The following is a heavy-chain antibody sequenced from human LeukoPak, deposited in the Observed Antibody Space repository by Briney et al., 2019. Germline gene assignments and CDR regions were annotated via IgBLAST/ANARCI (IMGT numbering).Heavy chain of an antibody. D-gene: IGHD3-22*01. V-gene: IGHV3-30*18. CDR1: GFTFNSYA. Sequence: GGSLRLSCAASGFTFNSYAMHWVRQAPGKGLEWVALMSYDGSDKHYADSVKGRFTISRDSSKNTLYLQMNSLRADDTAVYYCAKDATSGYYGVFHAFDIWGQGTMVTVSS. CDR2: MSYDGSDK. CDR3: AKDATSGYYGVFHAFDI. J-gene: IGHJ3*02.